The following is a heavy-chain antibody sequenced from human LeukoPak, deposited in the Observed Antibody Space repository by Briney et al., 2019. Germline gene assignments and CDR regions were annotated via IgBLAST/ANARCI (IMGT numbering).Heavy chain of an antibody. CDR1: GFTFSDYY. J-gene: IGHJ6*03. D-gene: IGHD1-26*01. CDR2: ITSSSSYI. CDR3: ARDPYSGNYGAYYYYYMDV. Sequence: TGGSLRLSCAASGFTFSDYYMSWIRQAPGKGLEWVSSITSSSSYIYYADSVKGRFTISRDNAKNSLYLQMDSLRVEDTAEYYCARDPYSGNYGAYYYYYMDVWGKGTTVTISS. V-gene: IGHV3-11*06.